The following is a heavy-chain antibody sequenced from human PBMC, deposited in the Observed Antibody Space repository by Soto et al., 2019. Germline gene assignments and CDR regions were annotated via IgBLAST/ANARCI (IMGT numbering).Heavy chain of an antibody. CDR3: AQRGGSGYYGAFDY. CDR2: VSDSGATT. J-gene: IGHJ4*02. CDR1: GFTFSTYA. V-gene: IGHV3-23*01. Sequence: EVQLLESGGGLVQPGGSLRLSCAASGFTFSTYAMTWVRQAPGKGLEWVSGVSDSGATTYYADSVKGRFTISRDNSKNTLYLQMNSLRGEDTAVYYCAQRGGSGYYGAFDYWGQGSLVTVSS. D-gene: IGHD3-22*01.